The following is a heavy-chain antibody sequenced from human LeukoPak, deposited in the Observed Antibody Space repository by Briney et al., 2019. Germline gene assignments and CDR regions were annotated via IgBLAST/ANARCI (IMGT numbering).Heavy chain of an antibody. Sequence: SETLSLTCTVSGGSISSSNYYWGWIRQPPGKGLEWIGSIYYSGNTYYNPSLESRVTISLDTSKNQFSLKLSSVTAADTAVYYCARGRKAVAGPFDYWGQGTLVTVSS. V-gene: IGHV4-39*01. J-gene: IGHJ4*02. CDR2: IYYSGNT. CDR1: GGSISSSNYY. CDR3: ARGRKAVAGPFDY. D-gene: IGHD6-19*01.